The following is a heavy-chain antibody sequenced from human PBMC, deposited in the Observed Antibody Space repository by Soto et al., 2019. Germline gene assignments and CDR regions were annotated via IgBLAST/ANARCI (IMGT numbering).Heavy chain of an antibody. J-gene: IGHJ4*02. D-gene: IGHD3-22*01. CDR3: ARGGSGYTWFNEF. V-gene: IGHV1-69*01. CDR2: IIPVFQTA. Sequence: KVSCKASGGLFSSYPISWVRQVPGQGLEWMGGIIPVFQTAYYTQRFQGRVTITADESTNTAYMELSSLRSEDTAIYYCARGGSGYTWFNEFWGQGTLVTVSS. CDR1: GGLFSSYP.